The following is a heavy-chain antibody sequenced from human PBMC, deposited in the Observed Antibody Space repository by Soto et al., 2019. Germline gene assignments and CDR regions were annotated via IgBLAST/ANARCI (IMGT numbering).Heavy chain of an antibody. CDR1: GFTFSSYG. Sequence: PRLSCAASGFTFSSYGMHWVRQAPGKGLEWVAVIWYDGSNKYYADSVKGRFTISRDNSKNTLYLQMNSLRAEDTAVYYCARDSVHSSSDYYYYYGMDVWGQGTTVTVSS. CDR2: IWYDGSNK. V-gene: IGHV3-33*01. J-gene: IGHJ6*02. D-gene: IGHD6-6*01. CDR3: ARDSVHSSSDYYYYYGMDV.